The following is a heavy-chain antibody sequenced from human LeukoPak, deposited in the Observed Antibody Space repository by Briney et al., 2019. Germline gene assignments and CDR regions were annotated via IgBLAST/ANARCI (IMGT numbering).Heavy chain of an antibody. CDR2: MNPNSGNT. V-gene: IGHV1-8*01. J-gene: IGHJ6*02. D-gene: IGHD6-13*01. CDR1: GYTFTSYG. Sequence: ASVKVSCKASGYTFTSYGINWVRQATGQGLEWMGWMNPNSGNTGYAQKFQGRVTMTRNTSISTAYMERSSLRSEDTAMYYCARQAGYSNVYGMDVWGQGTTVTVSS. CDR3: ARQAGYSNVYGMDV.